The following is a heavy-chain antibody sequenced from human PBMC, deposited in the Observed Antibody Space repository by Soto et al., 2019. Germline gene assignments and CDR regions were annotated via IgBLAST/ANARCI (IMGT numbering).Heavy chain of an antibody. CDR3: AKDRSRRGIAVQYYFDY. D-gene: IGHD6-19*01. V-gene: IGHV3-30*18. CDR2: ISYDGSNK. CDR1: GFTFSSYG. Sequence: QVQLVESGGGVVQPGRSLRLSCAASGFTFSSYGMHWVRQAPGKGLEWVAVISYDGSNKYYADSVKGRFTISRDNSKNTRYLQMNSLRAEDTAVYYCAKDRSRRGIAVQYYFDYWGQGTLVTVSS. J-gene: IGHJ4*02.